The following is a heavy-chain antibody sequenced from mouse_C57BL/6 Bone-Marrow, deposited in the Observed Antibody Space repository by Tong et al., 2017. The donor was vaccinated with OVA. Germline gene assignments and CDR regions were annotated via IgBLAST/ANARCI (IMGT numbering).Heavy chain of an antibody. CDR2: IDPYYGGT. J-gene: IGHJ4*01. D-gene: IGHD2-4*01. V-gene: IGHV1S135*01. CDR3: ARECMSTTNYAMDY. Sequence: EVQLQESGPELEKPGASVKISCKASGYSFTGYNMNWVKQSNGKSLEWIGNIDPYYGGTSYNQKFKGKATLTVDKSSSTVFTHLNSVTSEDDAVYYSARECMSTTNYAMDYWGQGTPATVSS. CDR1: GYSFTGYN.